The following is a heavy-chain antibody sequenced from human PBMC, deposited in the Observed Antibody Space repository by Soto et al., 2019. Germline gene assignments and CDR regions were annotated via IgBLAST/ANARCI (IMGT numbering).Heavy chain of an antibody. Sequence: SVKVSCKASGGTFSSYAISWVRQAPGQGLEWMGGTIPIFGTANYAQKFQGRVTITADESTSTAYMERSSLRSEDTAVYYCARDWGYYDFWSGYSKKNGYYYYGMDVWGQGTTVTVS. CDR2: TIPIFGTA. V-gene: IGHV1-69*13. CDR3: ARDWGYYDFWSGYSKKNGYYYYGMDV. CDR1: GGTFSSYA. J-gene: IGHJ6*02. D-gene: IGHD3-3*01.